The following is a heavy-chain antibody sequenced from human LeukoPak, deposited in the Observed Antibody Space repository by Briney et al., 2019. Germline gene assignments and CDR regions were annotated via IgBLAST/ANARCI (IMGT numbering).Heavy chain of an antibody. CDR2: ISYDGSNK. D-gene: IGHD2-15*01. CDR1: GFTISSYA. Sequence: GGSLRLSCAASGFTISSYAMHWVRQAPGKGLEWVAVISYDGSNKYYADSVKGRFTISRDNSKNTLYLQMNSLRAEDTAVYYCARFDIVVVVAATGALDYWGQGTLVTVSS. J-gene: IGHJ4*02. CDR3: ARFDIVVVVAATGALDY. V-gene: IGHV3-30-3*01.